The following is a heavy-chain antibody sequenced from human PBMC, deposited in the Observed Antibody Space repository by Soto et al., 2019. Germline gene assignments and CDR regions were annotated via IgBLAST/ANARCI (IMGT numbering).Heavy chain of an antibody. CDR3: ANEVWFGELRYGMDV. V-gene: IGHV1-69*02. CDR1: GGTFSSYT. D-gene: IGHD3-10*01. Sequence: SVKVSCKASGGTFSSYTISWVRQAPGQGLEWMGRIIPILGIANYAQKFQGRVTITADKSTSTAYMELSSLRSEDTAVYYCANEVWFGELRYGMDVWGQGTTVTVSS. J-gene: IGHJ6*02. CDR2: IIPILGIA.